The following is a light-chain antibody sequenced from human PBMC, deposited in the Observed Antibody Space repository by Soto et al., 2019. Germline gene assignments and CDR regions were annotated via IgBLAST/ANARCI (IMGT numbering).Light chain of an antibody. CDR2: DAS. CDR1: QTVSGSY. V-gene: IGKV3-20*01. J-gene: IGKJ4*01. Sequence: SLFRQSTDSLSLSPGERADLSGRASQTVSGSYLVWYQHKPGQAPRLLIYDASSRATGIPDRFSGSGSGTDFTRTICRLEPEDFAVYYCQQYGNSPLTFGGGTKVDIK. CDR3: QQYGNSPLT.